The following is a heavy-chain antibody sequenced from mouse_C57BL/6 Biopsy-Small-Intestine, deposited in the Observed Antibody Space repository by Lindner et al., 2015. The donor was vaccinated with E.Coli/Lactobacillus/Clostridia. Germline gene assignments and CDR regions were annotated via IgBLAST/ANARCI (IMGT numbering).Heavy chain of an antibody. D-gene: IGHD3-1*01. CDR2: INPNSGDT. J-gene: IGHJ3*01. CDR3: ARGCTDTSCLGNAFDI. Sequence: SVKVSCKASGYTFTGYYMHWVRQAPGQGLEWMGRINPNSGDTIYAQEFQGRVTMSRDTSISTAYIELNTLRSDGTAVYYCARGCTDTSCLGNAFDIWGQGTMVTVSS. CDR1: GYTFTGYY. V-gene: IGHV1S26*01.